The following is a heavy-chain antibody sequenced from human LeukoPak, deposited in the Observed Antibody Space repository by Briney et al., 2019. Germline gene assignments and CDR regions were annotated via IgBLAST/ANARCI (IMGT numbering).Heavy chain of an antibody. CDR3: AKEWHDSRRYYYYYYMDV. V-gene: IGHV3-30*02. CDR2: IRYDGSNK. D-gene: IGHD2-15*01. J-gene: IGHJ6*03. Sequence: GGSLRLSCAASGFTFSSYGMHWVRQAPGKGLEWVAFIRYDGSNKYYADSVKGRFTISRDNSKNTLYLQMNSLRAEDTAVYYCAKEWHDSRRYYYYYYMDVWGKGTTVTISS. CDR1: GFTFSSYG.